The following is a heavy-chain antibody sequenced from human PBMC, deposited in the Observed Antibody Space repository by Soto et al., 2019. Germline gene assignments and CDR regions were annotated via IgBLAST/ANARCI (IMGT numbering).Heavy chain of an antibody. V-gene: IGHV3-33*01. Sequence: QVQLVESGGGVVQPGRSLRLSCAASGFTFSSYGMHWVRQAPGKGLEWVAVIWYDGSNKYYADSVKGRFTISRDNSKNXQYLQMNSLRAEDTAVYYCARDRYGEGNYYSYGMDVWGQGTTVTVSS. D-gene: IGHD4-17*01. CDR3: ARDRYGEGNYYSYGMDV. J-gene: IGHJ6*02. CDR2: IWYDGSNK. CDR1: GFTFSSYG.